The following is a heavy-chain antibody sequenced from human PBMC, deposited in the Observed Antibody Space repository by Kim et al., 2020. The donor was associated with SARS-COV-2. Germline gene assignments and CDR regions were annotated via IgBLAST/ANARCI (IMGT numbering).Heavy chain of an antibody. V-gene: IGHV3-7*03. Sequence: SGKYYVDSVRGRFTISRDNAKNSLYLQMNSLRAEDTAVYYCANIHYHGMDVWGPGTRVTVSS. CDR2: SGK. CDR3: ANIHYHGMDV. J-gene: IGHJ6*02.